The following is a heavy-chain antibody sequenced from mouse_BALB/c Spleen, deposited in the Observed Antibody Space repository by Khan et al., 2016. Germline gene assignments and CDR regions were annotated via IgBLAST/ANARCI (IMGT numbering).Heavy chain of an antibody. CDR3: ANYGSSYWYFDV. V-gene: IGHV14-3*02. CDR1: GFNIKDTY. Sequence: EVQLQESGAELVKPGSSFKLSCTASGFNIKDTYMHWVKQRPEQGLEWIGRIDPANGNTKYDPKFQGKATITADTSSNTAYLQLSSLTSEDTAVYYCANYGSSYWYFDVWGAGTTVTVSS. CDR2: IDPANGNT. D-gene: IGHD1-1*01. J-gene: IGHJ1*01.